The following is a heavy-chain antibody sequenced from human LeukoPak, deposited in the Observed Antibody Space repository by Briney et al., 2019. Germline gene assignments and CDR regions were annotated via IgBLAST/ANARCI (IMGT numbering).Heavy chain of an antibody. CDR3: ARDGSQYYYGSGSRYDAFDI. J-gene: IGHJ3*02. CDR2: ISSSSSYI. Sequence: PGGSLRLSCAASGFTFSSYSMSWVRQAPGKGLEWVSSISSSSSYIYYADSVKGRFTISRDNAKNSLYLQMNSLRAEDTAVYYCARDGSQYYYGSGSRYDAFDIWGQGTMVTVSS. CDR1: GFTFSSYS. V-gene: IGHV3-21*01. D-gene: IGHD3-10*01.